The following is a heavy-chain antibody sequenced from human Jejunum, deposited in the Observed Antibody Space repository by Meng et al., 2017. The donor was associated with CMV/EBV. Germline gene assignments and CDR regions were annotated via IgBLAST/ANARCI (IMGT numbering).Heavy chain of an antibody. D-gene: IGHD2-2*01. CDR1: SYT. V-gene: IGHV3-21*01. CDR2: ISTHSSYI. Sequence: SYTMSWVRKVPGKGLEWVSSISTHSSYISYADSVKGRFTISRDNAKNSLYLQMDSLRAEDTAVYYCASGFCGSTTCYREFDYWGQGTRVTVSS. J-gene: IGHJ4*02. CDR3: ASGFCGSTTCYREFDY.